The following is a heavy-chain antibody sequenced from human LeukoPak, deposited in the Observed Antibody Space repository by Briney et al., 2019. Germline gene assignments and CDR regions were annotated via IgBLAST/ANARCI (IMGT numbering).Heavy chain of an antibody. V-gene: IGHV3-30-3*01. CDR3: ARDDSSSWTFDY. Sequence: AGGSLRLSCAASGFTFSSYAMHWVRQAPGKGLEWVAVISYDGSNKYYADSVKGRFTISRDNSKNTLYLQMNSLRAEDTAVYYCARDDSSSWTFDYWGQGTLVTVSS. CDR1: GFTFSSYA. J-gene: IGHJ4*02. CDR2: ISYDGSNK. D-gene: IGHD6-13*01.